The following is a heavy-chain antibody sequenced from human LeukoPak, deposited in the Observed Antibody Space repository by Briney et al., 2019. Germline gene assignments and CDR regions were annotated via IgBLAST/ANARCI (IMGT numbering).Heavy chain of an antibody. CDR2: ISAYNGNT. Sequence: ASVKVSCKASGYTFTSYGISWVRQAPGQGLEWMGWISAYNGNTNYAQKLQGRVTMTTDTSTSTAYMELRSLRSDDTAVYYCARVVYSYPEDAFDIWGQGTMVTVSS. CDR3: ARVVYSYPEDAFDI. J-gene: IGHJ3*02. V-gene: IGHV1-18*01. CDR1: GYTFTSYG. D-gene: IGHD5-18*01.